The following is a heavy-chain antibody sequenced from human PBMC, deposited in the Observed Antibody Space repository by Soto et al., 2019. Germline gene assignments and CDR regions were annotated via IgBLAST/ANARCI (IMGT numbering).Heavy chain of an antibody. Sequence: EVQLVESGGGLVQPGGSLKLSCAASGFTLSDFDLHWVRQASGEGLEWIGRIKTKVESYATEYAASVKGRFSISRDDSKNTAYLEMNSLETEDTAIYYCTRRHCSGGGCYSDFDFWGQGSLVTVSS. D-gene: IGHD2-15*01. CDR3: TRRHCSGGGCYSDFDF. CDR2: IKTKVESYAT. V-gene: IGHV3-73*01. CDR1: GFTLSDFD. J-gene: IGHJ4*02.